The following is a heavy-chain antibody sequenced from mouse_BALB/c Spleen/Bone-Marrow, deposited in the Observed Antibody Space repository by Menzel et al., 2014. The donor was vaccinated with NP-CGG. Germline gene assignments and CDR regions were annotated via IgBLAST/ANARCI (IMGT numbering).Heavy chain of an antibody. V-gene: IGHV1-69*02. CDR1: GYTFTSYW. J-gene: IGHJ3*01. Sequence: QVQLQQPGAELVRPGASVKLSCKASGYTFTSYWINWVKQRPGQGLGWIGNIYPSDSYTNYNQKFKDKATLTVDKSSSTAYMQLSSPTSENSAVYYCTRDDGSFAYWGQGTLVTVSA. CDR2: IYPSDSYT. D-gene: IGHD2-3*01. CDR3: TRDDGSFAY.